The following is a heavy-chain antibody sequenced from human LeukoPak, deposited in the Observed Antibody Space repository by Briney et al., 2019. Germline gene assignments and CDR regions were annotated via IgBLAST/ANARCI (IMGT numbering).Heavy chain of an antibody. CDR1: DGSINSYY. J-gene: IGHJ4*02. CDR3: ARGWYSSSWFFDY. CDR2: INHSGST. V-gene: IGHV4-34*01. Sequence: SETLSLTCSVSDGSINSYYWNWIRRPPGKGLEWIGEINHSGSTNYNPSLKSRVTISVDTSKNQFSLKLSSVTAADTAVYYCARGWYSSSWFFDYWGQGTLVTVSS. D-gene: IGHD6-13*01.